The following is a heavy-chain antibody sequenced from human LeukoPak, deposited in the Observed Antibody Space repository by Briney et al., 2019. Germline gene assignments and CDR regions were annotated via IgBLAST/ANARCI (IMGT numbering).Heavy chain of an antibody. Sequence: SQTLSLTCAVSGGSISSGGYSWSWIRQPPGKGLEWIGYIYHSGSTYYNPSLKSRVTISVDRSKNQFSLKLSSVTAADTAVYYCARTTVTTNFDYWGQGTLVTVSS. J-gene: IGHJ4*02. CDR3: ARTTVTTNFDY. CDR2: IYHSGST. D-gene: IGHD4-17*01. V-gene: IGHV4-30-2*01. CDR1: GGSISSGGYS.